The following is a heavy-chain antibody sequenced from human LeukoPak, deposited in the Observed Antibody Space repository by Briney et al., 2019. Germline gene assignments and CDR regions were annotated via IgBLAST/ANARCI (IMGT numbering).Heavy chain of an antibody. CDR3: VRGSSGIVVRGIAWAWFDP. J-gene: IGHJ5*02. V-gene: IGHV3-74*01. D-gene: IGHD3-10*01. CDR1: GFTFSSYW. Sequence: PGGSLRLSCAASGFTFSSYWMCWVRQDPGKGLAWVSCIKTDGSITAYAGSVKGRFTISRDNAKNSLYLHMNSLRAEDTAIYSCVRGSSGIVVRGIAWAWFDPWGQGTLVTVSS. CDR2: IKTDGSIT.